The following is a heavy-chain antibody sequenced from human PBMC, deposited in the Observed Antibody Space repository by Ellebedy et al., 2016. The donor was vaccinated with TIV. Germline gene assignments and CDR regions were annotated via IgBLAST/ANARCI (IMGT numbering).Heavy chain of an antibody. CDR2: IYYSGST. V-gene: IGHV4-61*01. CDR3: ARVAAGGSGKGVDY. Sequence: MPGGSLRLSCAVSGGSVNDDFYYWSWIRQPPGKGLEWIGYIYYSGSTNYSTSFMSRVIISVDTSKNQFSLKLNYVTAEDRAVYYCARVAAGGSGKGVDYWGQGSLVTVSS. D-gene: IGHD3-10*01. CDR1: GGSVNDDFYY. J-gene: IGHJ4*02.